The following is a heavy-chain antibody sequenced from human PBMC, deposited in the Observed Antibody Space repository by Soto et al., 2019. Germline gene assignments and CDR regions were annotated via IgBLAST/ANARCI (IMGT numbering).Heavy chain of an antibody. CDR1: GFTFSSYA. CDR3: AKDGVVVVPAALSIVVVVAATPGYFDY. Sequence: GGSLRLSCAASGFTFSSYAMSWVRQAPGKGLEWVSAISGSGGSTYYADSVKGRFTISRDNSKNTLYLQMNSLRAEDTAVYYCAKDGVVVVPAALSIVVVVAATPGYFDYWGQGTLVTVSS. V-gene: IGHV3-23*01. CDR2: ISGSGGST. J-gene: IGHJ4*02. D-gene: IGHD2-15*01.